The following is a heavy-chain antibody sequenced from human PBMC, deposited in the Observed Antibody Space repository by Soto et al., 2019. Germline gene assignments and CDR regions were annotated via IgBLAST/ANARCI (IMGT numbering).Heavy chain of an antibody. CDR3: AREAAAGKYYFDY. CDR1: GFTFSDYY. D-gene: IGHD6-13*01. Sequence: CAASGFTFSDYYMSWIRQAPGKGLEWVSYISSSSSYTNYADSVKGRFTISRDNAKNSLDLQMNSLRAEDTAVYYCAREAAAGKYYFDYWGQGTLVTVS. V-gene: IGHV3-11*06. J-gene: IGHJ4*02. CDR2: ISSSSSYT.